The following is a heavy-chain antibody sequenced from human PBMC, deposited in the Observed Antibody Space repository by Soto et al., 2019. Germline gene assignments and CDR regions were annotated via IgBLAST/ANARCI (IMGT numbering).Heavy chain of an antibody. CDR3: ARTELGNFDY. V-gene: IGHV4-59*02. Sequence: SETLSLTCTVSGGSVSSYYWSWIRQPPGKGLEWIGYIYYSGSTNYNPSLKSRVTISVDTSKNQFSLKLSSVTAADTAVYYCARTELGNFDYWGQGTLVTVSS. J-gene: IGHJ4*02. D-gene: IGHD7-27*01. CDR1: GGSVSSYY. CDR2: IYYSGST.